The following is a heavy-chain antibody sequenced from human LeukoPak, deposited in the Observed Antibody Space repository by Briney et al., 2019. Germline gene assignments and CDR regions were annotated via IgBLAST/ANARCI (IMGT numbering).Heavy chain of an antibody. Sequence: GGSLRLSCTASGLTFSGSDIHWVRQASGKGLEWVGRIRSKTNIYATAYAVSGRGRFTISRDDSKNTAYLQMNSLRTEDTAIYYCTRVYSSAYGSFDIWGQGTMVTVSS. D-gene: IGHD6-19*01. J-gene: IGHJ3*02. CDR3: TRVYSSAYGSFDI. CDR1: GLTFSGSD. CDR2: IRSKTNIYAT. V-gene: IGHV3-73*01.